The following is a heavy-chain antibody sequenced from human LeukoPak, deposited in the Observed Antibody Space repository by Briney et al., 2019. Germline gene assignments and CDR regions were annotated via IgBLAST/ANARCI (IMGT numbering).Heavy chain of an antibody. J-gene: IGHJ4*02. Sequence: GGSLRLSCAASGFTFSSYGMHWVRQAPGKGLEWVAVISYDGSNKYYADSVKGRFTISRDNSKNTLYLQMNSLRAEDTAVYYCAKAREPYSSSWYCFDYWGQGTLVTVSS. V-gene: IGHV3-30*18. D-gene: IGHD6-13*01. CDR2: ISYDGSNK. CDR1: GFTFSSYG. CDR3: AKAREPYSSSWYCFDY.